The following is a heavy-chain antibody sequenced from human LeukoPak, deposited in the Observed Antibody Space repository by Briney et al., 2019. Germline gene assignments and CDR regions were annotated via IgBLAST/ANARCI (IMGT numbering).Heavy chain of an antibody. CDR1: GYTFTGYY. D-gene: IGHD5-12*01. CDR2: INTNTGNP. CDR3: VRNGIYPLIYFDY. V-gene: IGHV7-4-1*02. J-gene: IGHJ4*02. Sequence: GASVKVSCKASGYTFTGYYMHWVRQAPGQGFEWIGWINTNTGNPTYAQGFTGRFVFSLDTSVSTAFLQISSLKAADTAVYYCVRNGIYPLIYFDYWGQGTLVTVSS.